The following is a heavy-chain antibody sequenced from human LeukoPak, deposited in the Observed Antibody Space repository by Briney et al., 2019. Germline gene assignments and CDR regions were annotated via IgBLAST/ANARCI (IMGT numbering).Heavy chain of an antibody. V-gene: IGHV3-23*01. CDR1: GFTFSSCA. CDR3: AKGLAGLYSHPDY. D-gene: IGHD3-16*02. CDR2: ISGSGGNT. Sequence: PGGSLRLSCAVSGFTFSSCAMNRVRRAPGKGLEWVSSISGSGGNTYYADSVKGRFTISRDNSKNTLYLQMNSLRAEDTAVYYCAKGLAGLYSHPDYWGQGTLVTVSS. J-gene: IGHJ4*02.